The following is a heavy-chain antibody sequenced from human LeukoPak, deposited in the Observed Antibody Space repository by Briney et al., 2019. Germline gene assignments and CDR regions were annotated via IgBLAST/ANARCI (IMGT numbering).Heavy chain of an antibody. J-gene: IGHJ6*02. CDR1: GFTFSSYG. CDR3: AKDLQYCSGGSCYVYYYYGMDV. D-gene: IGHD2-15*01. CDR2: ISYDGSNK. V-gene: IGHV3-30*18. Sequence: PGGSLRLSCAASGFTFSSYGMHWVRQAPGKGLEWVAVISYDGSNKYYADSVKGRFTISRDNSKNTLYLQMNSLRAEDTAVYYCAKDLQYCSGGSCYVYYYYGMDVWGQGTTVTVSS.